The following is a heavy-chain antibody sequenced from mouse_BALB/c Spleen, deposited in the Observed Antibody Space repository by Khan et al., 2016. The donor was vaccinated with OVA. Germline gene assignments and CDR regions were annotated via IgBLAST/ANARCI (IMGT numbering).Heavy chain of an antibody. J-gene: IGHJ2*01. V-gene: IGHV1S56*01. Sequence: QVQLQQSGPELVKPGASVRISCRASGYTFTHYYIHWVKQRPGQGLEWIGWIYPGYVDTPYNEQFKDKATLTADKSSSTAYMQLIKLTSEDSAVYFCARSDSGTVFDYWGQGTTLTVSS. CDR1: GYTFTHYY. D-gene: IGHD4-1*01. CDR3: ARSDSGTVFDY. CDR2: IYPGYVDT.